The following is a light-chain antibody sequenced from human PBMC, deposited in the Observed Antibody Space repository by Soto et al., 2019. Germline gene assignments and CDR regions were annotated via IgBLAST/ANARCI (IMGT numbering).Light chain of an antibody. CDR1: SSNIGSKT. V-gene: IGLV1-44*01. J-gene: IGLJ2*01. CDR2: SDN. Sequence: QAVVTRPPSASGTPGQRVTISCSGSSSNIGSKTVNWYQQLPQTAPKLLIFSDNQRPSGVPDRFSASKSGTSASLAISGLQSEDEADYYCATWDDSLNGLVFGGGTKLTVL. CDR3: ATWDDSLNGLV.